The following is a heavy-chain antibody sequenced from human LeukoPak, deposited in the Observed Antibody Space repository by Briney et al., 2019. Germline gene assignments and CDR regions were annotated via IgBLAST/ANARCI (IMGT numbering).Heavy chain of an antibody. CDR1: GYTFTGYY. CDR3: ARDYYYDSSGYSPHYYFDY. CDR2: INPNSGGT. Sequence: ASVKVSCKASGYTFTGYYMHWVRQAPGQGLEWMGWINPNSGGTNYAQKFQGRVTMTRDTSISTAYMELSRLRSDDTAVYYCARDYYYDSSGYSPHYYFDYWGQGTLVTVSS. D-gene: IGHD3-22*01. J-gene: IGHJ4*02. V-gene: IGHV1-2*02.